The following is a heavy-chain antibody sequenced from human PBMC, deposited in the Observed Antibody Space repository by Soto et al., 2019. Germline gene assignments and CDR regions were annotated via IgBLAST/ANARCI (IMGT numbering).Heavy chain of an antibody. CDR1: GFIFDDYA. V-gene: IGHV3-9*01. Sequence: EVRLVESGGGLVQPGRSLRLSCAASGFIFDDYAMHWVRQAPGKGLEWVSGISWNSGKIVYVDSVKGRFTISRDKAKNSLHLQMNSLRVEDTAWYYCAKEGGTWGQGTLVTVSS. CDR2: ISWNSGKI. J-gene: IGHJ5*02. D-gene: IGHD3-16*01. CDR3: AKEGGT.